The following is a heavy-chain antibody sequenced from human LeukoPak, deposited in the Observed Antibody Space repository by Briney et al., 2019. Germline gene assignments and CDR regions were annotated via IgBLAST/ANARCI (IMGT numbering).Heavy chain of an antibody. V-gene: IGHV4-59*01. CDR3: ARDGGSYYAEYFQH. CDR1: GGSISSYY. CDR2: IYYSGST. Sequence: SETLSLTCTVSGGSISSYYWSWIRQPPGKGLEWIGYIYYSGSTNYNPSLKSRVTISVDTSKNQFSLKLSPVTAADTAVYYCARDGGSYYAEYFQHWGQGTLVTVSS. J-gene: IGHJ1*01. D-gene: IGHD1-26*01.